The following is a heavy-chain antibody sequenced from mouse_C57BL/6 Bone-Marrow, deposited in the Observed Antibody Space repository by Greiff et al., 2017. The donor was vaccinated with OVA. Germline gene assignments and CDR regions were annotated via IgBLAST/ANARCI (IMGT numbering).Heavy chain of an antibody. J-gene: IGHJ1*03. CDR1: GYTFTSYW. Sequence: QVQLQQSGAELVKPGASVKLSCTASGYTFTSYWMHWVKQRHGQGLEWIGMIHPNSGSTNYNEKFKSKATLTVDKSSSTAYMQLSSLTSEDSAVYYYARRDDNYLYFDVWGTGTTVTVAS. CDR2: IHPNSGST. CDR3: ARRDDNYLYFDV. D-gene: IGHD2-3*01. V-gene: IGHV1-64*01.